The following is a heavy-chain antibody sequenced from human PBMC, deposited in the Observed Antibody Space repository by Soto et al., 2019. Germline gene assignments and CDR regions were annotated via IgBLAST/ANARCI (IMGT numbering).Heavy chain of an antibody. CDR2: ITSDGSDT. CDR3: ARDKVPLYGAGSVAY. CDR1: GFTFSSYW. V-gene: IGHV3-74*01. D-gene: IGHD3-10*01. Sequence: VQLVESGGGLVQPGGSLRLSCAASGFTFSSYWMHWVRQAPGKGLVWVSRITSDGSDTTYADSVQGRFTISRDNAKDPLLLQLNSLRAEDTAVYYCARDKVPLYGAGSVAYWGQGTLVTVSS. J-gene: IGHJ4*02.